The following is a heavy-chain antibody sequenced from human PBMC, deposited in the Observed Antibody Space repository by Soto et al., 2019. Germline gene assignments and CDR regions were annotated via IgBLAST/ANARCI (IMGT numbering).Heavy chain of an antibody. D-gene: IGHD3-22*01. CDR3: ARDSYDSSGYYYIGSGAFDI. V-gene: IGHV3-21*01. CDR1: GFTFSSYS. J-gene: IGHJ3*02. CDR2: ISSSSSYI. Sequence: PGGSLRLSCAASGFTFSSYSMNWVRQAPGKGLEWVSSISSSSSYIYYADSVKGRFTISRDNAKNSLYLQMNSLRAEDTAVYYCARDSYDSSGYYYIGSGAFDIRGKGTMVTVSS.